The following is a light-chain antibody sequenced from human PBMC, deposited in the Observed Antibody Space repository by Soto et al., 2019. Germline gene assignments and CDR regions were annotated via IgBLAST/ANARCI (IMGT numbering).Light chain of an antibody. Sequence: EIVLTQSPGTLSLSPGERATLSCRPSQSVSSTYLDWYQQKPGQAPRLLMYAASSRATGIQDRFSGGASATDFTLTISRLEPEDFAVYYCRHYINSQWTFGQGTKVEIK. CDR3: RHYINSQWT. J-gene: IGKJ1*01. CDR2: AAS. V-gene: IGKV3-20*01. CDR1: QSVSSTY.